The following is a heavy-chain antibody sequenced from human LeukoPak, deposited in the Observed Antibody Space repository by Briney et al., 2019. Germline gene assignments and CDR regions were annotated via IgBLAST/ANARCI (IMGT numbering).Heavy chain of an antibody. CDR2: IIPILGIA. CDR1: GGTFSSYA. J-gene: IGHJ3*02. CDR3: ARDSVVPAARDAFDI. V-gene: IGHV1-69*04. Sequence: SVKVSCKASGGTFSSYAISWVRQAPGQGLEWMGRIIPILGIANYAQKFQGRVTITADKSTSTAYMELRSLRSDDTAVYYCARDSVVPAARDAFDIWGQGTMVTVSS. D-gene: IGHD2-2*01.